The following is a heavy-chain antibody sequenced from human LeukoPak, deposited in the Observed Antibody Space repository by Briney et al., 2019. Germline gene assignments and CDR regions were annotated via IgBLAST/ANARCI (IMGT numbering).Heavy chain of an antibody. CDR3: ARSRRLLRYFDWTSPEADWFDP. CDR1: GGTFSSYA. CDR2: IIPIFGTA. D-gene: IGHD3-9*01. V-gene: IGHV1-69*05. J-gene: IGHJ5*02. Sequence: SVKVSCKASGGTFSSYAISGVRQAPGQGLEWMGGIIPIFGTANYAQKFQGRVTITTDESTSTAYMALSSLRSEDTAVYYCARSRRLLRYFDWTSPEADWFDPWGQGTLVTVSS.